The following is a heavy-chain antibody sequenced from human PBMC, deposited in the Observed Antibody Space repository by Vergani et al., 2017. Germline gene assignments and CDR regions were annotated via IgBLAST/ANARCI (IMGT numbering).Heavy chain of an antibody. J-gene: IGHJ1*01. V-gene: IGHV3-30*03. D-gene: IGHD1-1*01. CDR1: GFTSSSYG. CDR2: ISYDGTQK. Sequence: QVHLVESGGGVVQPGRSLRLSCVVSGFTSSSYGMHWVRQAPGKGLEWVAVISYDGTQKYYADSVKGRFTISIDNSKSTLYLQMNSLRTEDTAVYYCATKSCGTPGCQIGYFREWGQGTLVTGSA. CDR3: ATKSCGTPGCQIGYFRE.